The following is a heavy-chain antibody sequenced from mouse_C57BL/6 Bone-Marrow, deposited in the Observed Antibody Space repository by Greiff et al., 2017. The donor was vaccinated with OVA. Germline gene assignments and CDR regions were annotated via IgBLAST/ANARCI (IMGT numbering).Heavy chain of an antibody. CDR3: AREGNYYYGSSPYWYFDV. CDR1: GYTFTSYW. J-gene: IGHJ1*03. Sequence: QVQLQQPGAELVRPGSSVKLSCKASGYTFTSYWMDWVKQRPGQGLEWIGNIYPSDSETHYTQKFKDKATLTVDKSSSTAYRQLSSLTSEDSAVYYCAREGNYYYGSSPYWYFDVWGTGTTVTVSS. D-gene: IGHD1-1*01. CDR2: IYPSDSET. V-gene: IGHV1-61*01.